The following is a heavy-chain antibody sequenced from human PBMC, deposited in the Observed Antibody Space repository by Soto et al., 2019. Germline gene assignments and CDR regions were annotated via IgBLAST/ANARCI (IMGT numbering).Heavy chain of an antibody. Sequence: PGGPLRLSCVVSGLTFSSHTMNWVRQAPGKGLEWVSSISSSSNYIYYADSVKGRFTISRDNAKNSLYLQMNSLRAEDTAVYYCAREQWAGGMDVWGQGTTVTVSS. D-gene: IGHD6-19*01. CDR2: ISSSSNYI. CDR3: AREQWAGGMDV. J-gene: IGHJ6*02. V-gene: IGHV3-21*01. CDR1: GLTFSSHT.